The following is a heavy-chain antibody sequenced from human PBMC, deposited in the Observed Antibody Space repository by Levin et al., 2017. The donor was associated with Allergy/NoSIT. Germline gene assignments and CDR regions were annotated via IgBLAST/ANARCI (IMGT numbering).Heavy chain of an antibody. V-gene: IGHV3-53*01. CDR3: ARSGRYCTNGVCYNAFDI. CDR2: IYSGGDT. CDR1: GFTVSSNY. J-gene: IGHJ3*02. D-gene: IGHD2-8*01. Sequence: GGSLRLSCAVSGFTVSSNYMTWVRQAPGKGLEWVSVIYSGGDTYYADSVKGRFTISRDNSKNTLYLQMNSLRAEDTAVYYCARSGRYCTNGVCYNAFDIWGQGTMVTVSS.